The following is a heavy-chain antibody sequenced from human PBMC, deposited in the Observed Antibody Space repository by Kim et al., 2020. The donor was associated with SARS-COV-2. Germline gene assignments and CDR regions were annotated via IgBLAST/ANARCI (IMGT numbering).Heavy chain of an antibody. V-gene: IGHV4-39*01. CDR3: ARHNREWLVLVPYYFDY. D-gene: IGHD6-19*01. J-gene: IGHJ4*02. Sequence: SETLSLTCTVSGGSISSSSYYWGWIRQPPGKGLEWIRSIYYSGSTYYNPSLKSRVTISVDTSKNQFSLKLSSVTAADTAVYYCARHNREWLVLVPYYFDYWGQGTLVTVSS. CDR1: GGSISSSSYY. CDR2: IYYSGST.